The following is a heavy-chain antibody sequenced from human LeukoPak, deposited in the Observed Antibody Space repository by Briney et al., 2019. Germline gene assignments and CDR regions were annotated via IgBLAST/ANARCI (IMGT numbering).Heavy chain of an antibody. J-gene: IGHJ4*02. CDR1: GITFSTGA. V-gene: IGHV3-23*01. CDR2: ISGGGRST. CDR3: ARERYFDY. Sequence: GGSVRLSCAASGITFSTGAISWVRQAPGKGLEWVSTISGGGRSTDYADSVKGLFTISRDNSKNTLYLQMNSLRAEDTAVYYCARERYFDYWGQGTLVTVSS.